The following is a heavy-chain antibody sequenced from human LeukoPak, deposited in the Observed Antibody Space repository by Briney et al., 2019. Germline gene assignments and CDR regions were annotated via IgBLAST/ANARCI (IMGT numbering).Heavy chain of an antibody. CDR1: GFTFSSYA. Sequence: GGSLRLSCAASGFTFSSYAMSWVRRAPGKGLEWVSAISGSGGSTYYADSVKGRFTISRDNAKNSLYLQMNSLRAEDTAVYYCARGNYDDYPGVDYWGQGTLVTVSS. V-gene: IGHV3-23*01. D-gene: IGHD4-17*01. CDR2: ISGSGGST. CDR3: ARGNYDDYPGVDY. J-gene: IGHJ4*02.